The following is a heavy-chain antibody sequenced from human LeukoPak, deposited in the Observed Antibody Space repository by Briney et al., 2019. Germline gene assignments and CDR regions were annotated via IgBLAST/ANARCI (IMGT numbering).Heavy chain of an antibody. CDR2: IYTSGST. Sequence: SETLSLTCTVSGGSISSYYWSWIRQPAGKGLEWIGRIYTSGSTNYSPSLKSRVTMSVDTSKNQFSLKLSSVTAADTAVYYCARDLVIVVVPAAIETNWFDPWGQGTLVTVSS. CDR3: ARDLVIVVVPAAIETNWFDP. J-gene: IGHJ5*02. D-gene: IGHD2-2*03. CDR1: GGSISSYY. V-gene: IGHV4-4*07.